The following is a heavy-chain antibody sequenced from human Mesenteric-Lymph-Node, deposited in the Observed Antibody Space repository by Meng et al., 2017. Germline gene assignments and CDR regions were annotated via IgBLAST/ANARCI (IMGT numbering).Heavy chain of an antibody. Sequence: SETLSLTCAVSGGSISSSNWWSWVRQPPGKGLEWIGEIYHSGSTNYNPSLKSRVTISVDKSKNQFSLKLSSVTAADTAVYYCAREGGYCSSTSCYVDYWGQGTLVTVSS. CDR3: AREGGYCSSTSCYVDY. V-gene: IGHV4-4*02. D-gene: IGHD2-2*01. CDR1: GGSISSSNW. J-gene: IGHJ4*02. CDR2: IYHSGST.